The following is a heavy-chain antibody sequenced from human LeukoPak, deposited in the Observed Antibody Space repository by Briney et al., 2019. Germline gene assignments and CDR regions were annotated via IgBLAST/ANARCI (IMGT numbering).Heavy chain of an antibody. CDR2: FRATGGTT. CDR1: GFAFSSYA. V-gene: IGHV3-23*01. J-gene: IGHJ3*02. Sequence: GGSLRLSCAASGFAFSSYAMSWVRQAPGKGLEWVSFFRATGGTTYYADSVKGRFTISRDNSKNTLFLRMNSLRAEDTAVYYCAKGGYYSAWSPEGAFDIWGQGTMVSVSS. D-gene: IGHD6-19*01. CDR3: AKGGYYSAWSPEGAFDI.